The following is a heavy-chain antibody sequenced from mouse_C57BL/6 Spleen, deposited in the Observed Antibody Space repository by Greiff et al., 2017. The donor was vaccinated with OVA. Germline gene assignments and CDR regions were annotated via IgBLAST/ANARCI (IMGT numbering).Heavy chain of an antibody. CDR3: ARYGNYGDYYAMDY. J-gene: IGHJ4*01. D-gene: IGHD2-1*01. CDR1: GYTFTSYW. CDR2: IDPSDSET. Sequence: QVQLQQPGAELVRPGSSVKLSCKASGYTFTSYWMHWVKQRPIQGLEWIGNIDPSDSETHYNQKFKDKATLTVDKSSSTAYMQLSSLTSEDSAVYYCARYGNYGDYYAMDYWGQGTSVTVSS. V-gene: IGHV1-52*01.